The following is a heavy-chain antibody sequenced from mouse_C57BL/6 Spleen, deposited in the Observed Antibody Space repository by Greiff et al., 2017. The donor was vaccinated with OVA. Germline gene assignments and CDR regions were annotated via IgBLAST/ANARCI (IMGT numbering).Heavy chain of an antibody. V-gene: IGHV1-69*01. D-gene: IGHD6-2*01. CDR3: ARMGLHYFDY. CDR1: GYTFTSYW. CDR2: IDPSDSYT. Sequence: QVQLKQPGAELVMPGASVKLSCKASGYTFTSYWMHWVKQRPGQGLEWIGEIDPSDSYTNYNQKFKGKSTLTVDKSSSTAYMQLSSLTSEDSAVYYCARMGLHYFDYWGQGTTLTVSS. J-gene: IGHJ2*01.